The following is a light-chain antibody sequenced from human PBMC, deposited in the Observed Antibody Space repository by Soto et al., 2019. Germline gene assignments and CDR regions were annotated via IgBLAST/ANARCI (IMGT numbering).Light chain of an antibody. J-gene: IGKJ1*01. CDR3: QQSYSTLRT. Sequence: DIQMTQSPSSLSASVGDRVTITCRASQSIINHLNWYQQKPGKAPNPLIYAASSLQSGVPARFSGSGSGTDFTLTISSLQPEDFATYYCQQSYSTLRTFGQGTKVDI. CDR2: AAS. CDR1: QSIINH. V-gene: IGKV1-39*01.